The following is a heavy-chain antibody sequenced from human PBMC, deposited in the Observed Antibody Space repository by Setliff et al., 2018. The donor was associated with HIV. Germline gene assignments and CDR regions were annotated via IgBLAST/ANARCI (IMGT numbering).Heavy chain of an antibody. V-gene: IGHV4-4*07. Sequence: SETLSLTCSVSGGSMSPYYWSWIRQPAGKGLEWIGRLYPSGSTIYNPSLRSRVTLSVDTSKNQFSLKLSSVTAADTVVYYCARVFPPIRGAPFGVPPGVFDIWGQGSMVTVSS. D-gene: IGHD2-8*01. CDR2: LYPSGST. CDR3: ARVFPPIRGAPFGVPPGVFDI. J-gene: IGHJ3*02. CDR1: GGSMSPYY.